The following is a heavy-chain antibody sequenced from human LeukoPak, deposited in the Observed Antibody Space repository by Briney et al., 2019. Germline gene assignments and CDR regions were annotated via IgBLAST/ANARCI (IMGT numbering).Heavy chain of an antibody. CDR1: GVPFSSYC. V-gene: IGHV3-7*01. Sequence: GGSLRLSCAASGVPFSSYCMSWARQAPGKGLEWVANIKQDGREKYYVDSAKSRYTISRDNAQNTLYLQMYTLRPADTAVYFCARDCMYNVNCAGCWGQGSLVTVSS. J-gene: IGHJ4*02. D-gene: IGHD1-14*01. CDR3: ARDCMYNVNCAGC. CDR2: IKQDGREK.